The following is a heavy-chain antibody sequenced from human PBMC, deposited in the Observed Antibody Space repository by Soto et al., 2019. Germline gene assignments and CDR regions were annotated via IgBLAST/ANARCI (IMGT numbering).Heavy chain of an antibody. D-gene: IGHD3-3*01. CDR2: ISAYNGNT. CDR3: ARASYYDPLNWFDP. CDR1: GYIFTSYG. V-gene: IGHV1-18*01. Sequence: ASVKVSCKASGYIFTSYGISWLRQSPGQGLEWMGWISAYNGNTNYAQKLQGRVTMTTDTSTSTAYMELRSLRSDDTAVYYCARASYYDPLNWFDPWGQGTLVTVSS. J-gene: IGHJ5*02.